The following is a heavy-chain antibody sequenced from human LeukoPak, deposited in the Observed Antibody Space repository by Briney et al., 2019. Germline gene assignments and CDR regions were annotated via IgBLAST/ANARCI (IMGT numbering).Heavy chain of an antibody. J-gene: IGHJ4*02. CDR3: ATPSMIGISYGYVRLRN. CDR2: MNPPSGDT. V-gene: IGHV1-8*03. CDR1: GYTFTSYD. Sequence: ASVRVSCKASGYTFTSYDINWVRQSTGQGLEWMGWMNPPSGDTGYAQKFQGRVTITRNTSISTAYMELSGLTSEDTAVYYCATPSMIGISYGYVRLRNWGQGTLVTVSS. D-gene: IGHD5-18*01.